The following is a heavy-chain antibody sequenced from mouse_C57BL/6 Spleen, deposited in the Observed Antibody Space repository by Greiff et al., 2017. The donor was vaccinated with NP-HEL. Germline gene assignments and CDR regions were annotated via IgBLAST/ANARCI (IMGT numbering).Heavy chain of an antibody. D-gene: IGHD3-2*02. CDR2: ISSGGDYI. CDR1: GFTFSSYA. J-gene: IGHJ4*01. CDR3: TRDRSSGYVPYAMDY. Sequence: EVHLVESGEGLVKPGGSLKLSCAASGFTFSSYAMSWVRQTPEKRLEWVAYISSGGDYIYYADTVKGRFTISRDNARNTLYLRMSSLKSEDTAMYYCTRDRSSGYVPYAMDYWGQGTSVTVSS. V-gene: IGHV5-9-1*02.